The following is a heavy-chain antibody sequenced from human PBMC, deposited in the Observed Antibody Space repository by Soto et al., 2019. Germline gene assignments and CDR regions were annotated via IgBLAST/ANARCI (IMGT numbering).Heavy chain of an antibody. J-gene: IGHJ6*02. CDR2: ISGSGGST. D-gene: IGHD6-13*01. Sequence: VQLLESGGGLVPPGGSLRLSCAASGFTFSSYAMSWVRQAPGKGLEWVSAISGSGGSTYYADSVKGRFTISRDNAKNTLYLLMNSLRAEDTAVYYCAPGSSSSRRYYYYGMDVWGQGTTVTVSS. V-gene: IGHV3-23*01. CDR1: GFTFSSYA. CDR3: APGSSSSRRYYYYGMDV.